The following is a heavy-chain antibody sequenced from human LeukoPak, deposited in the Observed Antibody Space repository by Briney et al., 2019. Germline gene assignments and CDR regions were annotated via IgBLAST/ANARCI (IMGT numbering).Heavy chain of an antibody. CDR2: INPSGGST. V-gene: IGHV1-46*01. CDR1: GYTFTSYY. D-gene: IGHD6-19*01. CDR3: ARAYSSGWYGY. J-gene: IGHJ4*02. Sequence: GAPVKVSCKASGYTFTSYYMHWVRQAPRQGLEWMGIINPSGGSTSYAQKFQGRVTMTRDTSTSTVYMELSSLRSEDTAVYYCARAYSSGWYGYWGQGTLVTVSS.